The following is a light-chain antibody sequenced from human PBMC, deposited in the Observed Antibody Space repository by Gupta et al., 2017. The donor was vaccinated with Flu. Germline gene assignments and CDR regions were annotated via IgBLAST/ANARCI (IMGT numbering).Light chain of an antibody. CDR1: QGTNTN. CDR3: HQENNWGGT. Sequence: PAPSSCAQRERTTLSSRARQGTNTNLAWYQQKPGQAPRLLIYGTSTSATGIPARFSGSGSGTEFTLTISSLQSEDFAVYSCHQENNWGGTFGQGTKVEIK. CDR2: GTS. V-gene: IGKV3-15*01. J-gene: IGKJ1*01.